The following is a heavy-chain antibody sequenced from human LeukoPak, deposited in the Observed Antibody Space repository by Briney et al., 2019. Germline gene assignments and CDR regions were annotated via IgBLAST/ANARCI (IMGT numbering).Heavy chain of an antibody. CDR3: ARGSYYYDTGGYYNWYFDL. CDR1: GYTFTDYH. J-gene: IGHJ2*01. V-gene: IGHV1-2*02. D-gene: IGHD3-22*01. Sequence: GASVKVSFKASGYTFTDYHMHWVRQAPGQGLEWMGWINPNSGDTNYEQKFQGRVTMTRDTSISTAYMELSRLRSDDTAMYYCARGSYYYDTGGYYNWYFDLWGRGTLVTVSS. CDR2: INPNSGDT.